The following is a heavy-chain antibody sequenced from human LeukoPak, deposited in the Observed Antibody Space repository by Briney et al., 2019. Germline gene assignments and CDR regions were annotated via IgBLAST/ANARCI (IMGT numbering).Heavy chain of an antibody. J-gene: IGHJ1*01. V-gene: IGHV1-18*01. D-gene: IGHD3-16*01. CDR3: ARDGPRGYFQH. Sequence: ASVKVSCKASGYTFTSYGVSSVRQAPRQGLEYVGWITAYNGNTNYAQKLQGRVTMTTDTSTSTAYMELRSLKSDDTAVYYCARDGPRGYFQHWGEGTLVTVSS. CDR2: ITAYNGNT. CDR1: GYTFTSYG.